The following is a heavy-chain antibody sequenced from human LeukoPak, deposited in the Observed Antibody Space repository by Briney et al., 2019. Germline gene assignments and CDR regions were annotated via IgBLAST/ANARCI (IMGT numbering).Heavy chain of an antibody. CDR3: ARTRGSRVATIFYYIDY. V-gene: IGHV1-46*01. Sequence: ASVKVSCKASGYTFTSYYMHWVRQAPGQGLEWMGIINPSGGSTSYAQKFQGRVTMTRDTSTSTVYMELSSLRSEDTAVYYCARTRGSRVATIFYYIDYWGQGTLVTVSS. CDR1: GYTFTSYY. J-gene: IGHJ4*02. CDR2: INPSGGST. D-gene: IGHD5-12*01.